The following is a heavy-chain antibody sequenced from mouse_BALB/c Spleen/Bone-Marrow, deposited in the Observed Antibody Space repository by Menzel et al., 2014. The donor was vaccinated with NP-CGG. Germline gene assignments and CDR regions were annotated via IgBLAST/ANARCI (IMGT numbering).Heavy chain of an antibody. CDR1: GYAFTNYL. Sequence: QVQLQQSGAELVRPGTSVKVSCKASGYAFTNYLIEWVKQRPGQGLEWIGVIYPGSGGTNYNEKFRDKATLTADKSSSTAYMQLSSLTSDDSAVYFCARGTTVYYSDYWGQGTTLTVSS. CDR3: ARGTTVYYSDY. CDR2: IYPGSGGT. J-gene: IGHJ2*01. D-gene: IGHD1-1*01. V-gene: IGHV1-54*01.